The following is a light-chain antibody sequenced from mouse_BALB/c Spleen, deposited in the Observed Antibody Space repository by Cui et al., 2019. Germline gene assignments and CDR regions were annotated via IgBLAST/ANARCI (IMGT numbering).Light chain of an antibody. CDR2: KAS. Sequence: QTNQSPSSLSASFCDTITITCHASQNINVWLSWYQQKPGNIPKLLIYKASNLHTGVPSRFSGSGSGTGFTLTISSLQPEDIATYYCQQGQSYPWTFGGGTKLEIK. CDR3: QQGQSYPWT. V-gene: IGKV11-125*01. J-gene: IGKJ1*01. CDR1: QNINVW.